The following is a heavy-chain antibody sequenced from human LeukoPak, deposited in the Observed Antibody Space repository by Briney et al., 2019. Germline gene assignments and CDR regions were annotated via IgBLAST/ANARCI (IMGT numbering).Heavy chain of an antibody. CDR1: GFTFSLYA. CDR2: ISYDGSNK. J-gene: IGHJ4*02. D-gene: IGHD1-26*01. CDR3: ARDRVGAYSPLVDY. Sequence: GGSLRLSCAASGFTFSLYAMNWVRQAPGKGLEWVAVISYDGSNKYYADSVKGRFTISRDNSKNTLYLQMNSLRAEDTAVYYCARDRVGAYSPLVDYWGQGTLVTVSS. V-gene: IGHV3-30*04.